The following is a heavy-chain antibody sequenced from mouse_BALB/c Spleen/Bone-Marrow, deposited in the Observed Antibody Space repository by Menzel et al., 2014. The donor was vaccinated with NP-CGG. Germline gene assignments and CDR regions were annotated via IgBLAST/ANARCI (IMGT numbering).Heavy chain of an antibody. D-gene: IGHD1-1*02. CDR2: INPSSGYT. V-gene: IGHV1-4*02. CDR1: GYTFSTYT. CDR3: ARWAYGRSSAWFAY. Sequence: QVQLQHPAAELASPGASVKMSCKASGYTFSTYTVHWVKQKPGQGLQWIGYINPSSGYTEYNQKFQDKTTLTADKSSSTAYMQVSSLTFEDSAVYYCARWAYGRSSAWFAYWGQGALVTVSA. J-gene: IGHJ3*01.